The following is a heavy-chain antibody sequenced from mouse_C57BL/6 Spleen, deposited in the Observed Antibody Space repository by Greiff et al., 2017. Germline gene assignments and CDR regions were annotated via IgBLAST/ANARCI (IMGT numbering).Heavy chain of an antibody. Sequence: EVKLLESGPGLVKPSQSLSLTCSVTGYSITSGYYWNCIRQLPGNKLEWMGYISYDDSNNYNPSLKNRISITRDTSKNQFFLKLNAVTTEDTATYYCARDRDCFTGFAYWGQGTLVTVSA. V-gene: IGHV3-6*01. CDR3: ARDRDCFTGFAY. J-gene: IGHJ3*01. CDR2: ISYDDSN. D-gene: IGHD1-1*01. CDR1: GYSITSGYY.